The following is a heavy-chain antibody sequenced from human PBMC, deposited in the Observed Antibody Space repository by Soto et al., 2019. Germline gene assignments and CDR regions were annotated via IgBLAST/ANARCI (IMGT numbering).Heavy chain of an antibody. V-gene: IGHV1-2*04. J-gene: IGHJ4*02. Sequence: ASVKVSCKASGYTFTGYYMHWVRQAPGQGLEWMGWINPNSGGTNYAQKFQGWVTMTRDTSISTAYMELSRLRSDDTAVYYCAREGGYGDYNFDYWGQGTLVTVSS. CDR1: GYTFTGYY. CDR2: INPNSGGT. CDR3: AREGGYGDYNFDY. D-gene: IGHD4-17*01.